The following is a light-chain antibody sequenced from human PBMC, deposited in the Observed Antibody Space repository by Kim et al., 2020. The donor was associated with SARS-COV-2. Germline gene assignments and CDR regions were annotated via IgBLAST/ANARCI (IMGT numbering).Light chain of an antibody. Sequence: EIVMTQSPATLSVSPGERATLSCRASQSVTSKQAWYQQKPGQAPRLLIYDASTRATGIPARFSGSGSGTEFTLTISSLQSEDFAVYYCQQYNNWPWTFGQGTKVDIK. J-gene: IGKJ1*01. CDR1: QSVTSK. V-gene: IGKV3-15*01. CDR2: DAS. CDR3: QQYNNWPWT.